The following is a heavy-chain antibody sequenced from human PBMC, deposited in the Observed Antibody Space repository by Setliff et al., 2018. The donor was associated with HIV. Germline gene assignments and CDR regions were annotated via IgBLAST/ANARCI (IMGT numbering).Heavy chain of an antibody. J-gene: IGHJ4*01. D-gene: IGHD2-21*02. CDR3: ARGSRSPLVNKFRVTPAFDY. CDR2: ISHSGST. V-gene: IGHV4-34*01. CDR1: GGSFSGHY. Sequence: SETLSLTCAVYGGSFSGHYWSWIRQTPGKGLEWIGDISHSGSTNYNPSLKSRVTISVDTSKNQFSLRLTSVTAADTAVYFCARGSRSPLVNKFRVTPAFDYWDQGTLVTAPQ.